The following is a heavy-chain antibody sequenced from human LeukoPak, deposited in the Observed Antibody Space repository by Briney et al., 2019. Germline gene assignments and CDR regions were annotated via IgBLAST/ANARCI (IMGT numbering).Heavy chain of an antibody. CDR2: IIPIFGTA. D-gene: IGHD6-13*01. CDR3: ASLSRGGYSSSVHDWDYYYYMDV. CDR1: GGTFSSYA. J-gene: IGHJ6*03. Sequence: SVKVSCKASGGTFSSYAISWVRQAPGQGLEWMGGIIPIFGTANYAQKFQGRVTITTDECTSTAYMELSSLRSEDTAVYYCASLSRGGYSSSVHDWDYYYYMDVWGKGTTVTVSS. V-gene: IGHV1-69*05.